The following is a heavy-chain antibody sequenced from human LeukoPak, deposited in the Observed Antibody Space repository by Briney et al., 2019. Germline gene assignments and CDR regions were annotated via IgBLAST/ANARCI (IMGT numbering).Heavy chain of an antibody. CDR2: IKQDGSEK. Sequence: GGSLRLSCAASGFTFSSYWMSWVRQAPGKGLEWVANIKQDGSEKYYVDSVKGRFTVSRDNAKNSLYLQMNSLRAEDTAVYYCARAEGISSGWYGGNWFDPWGQGTLVTVSS. J-gene: IGHJ5*02. CDR3: ARAEGISSGWYGGNWFDP. CDR1: GFTFSSYW. D-gene: IGHD6-19*01. V-gene: IGHV3-7*01.